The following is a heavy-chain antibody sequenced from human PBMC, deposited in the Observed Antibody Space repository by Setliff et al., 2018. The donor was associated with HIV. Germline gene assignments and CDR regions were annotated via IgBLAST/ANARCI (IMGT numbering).Heavy chain of an antibody. CDR2: IKQDGSEK. CDR1: GFTLSSFW. Sequence: PGGSLRLSCAASGFTLSSFWMSWVRQAPGKGLEWVANIKQDGSEKYYVDSVKGRFTISRDNAKNSLYLQMNSLRAEDTAVYYCAREASLSYWGQGTLVTVSS. J-gene: IGHJ4*02. D-gene: IGHD6-6*01. CDR3: AREASLSY. V-gene: IGHV3-7*01.